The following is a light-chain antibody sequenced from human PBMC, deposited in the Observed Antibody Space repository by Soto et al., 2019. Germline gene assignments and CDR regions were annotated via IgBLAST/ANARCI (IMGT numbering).Light chain of an antibody. Sequence: EILMTQSPDTLSLSPGERATLFCRASQTLSINSLAWYQQKPGQAPRLLIYAASTRHTGIPDRFNGSGSGTDFALTINRLEPEDFSVYFCQQYDGAPLPFGPGTKVDVK. CDR3: QQYDGAPLP. CDR2: AAS. V-gene: IGKV3-20*01. J-gene: IGKJ3*01. CDR1: QTLSINS.